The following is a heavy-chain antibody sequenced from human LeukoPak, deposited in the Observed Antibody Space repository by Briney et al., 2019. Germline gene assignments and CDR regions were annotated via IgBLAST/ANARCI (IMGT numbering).Heavy chain of an antibody. CDR3: ASVRFLEWLLFRDYFDY. D-gene: IGHD3-3*01. Sequence: GGSLRLSCAASGFTFSSYAMSWVRQAPGKGLEWVSAISGSGGSTYYADSVKGRFTISRDNSKNTLYLQMNSLRAEDTAVYYCASVRFLEWLLFRDYFDYWGQGALVTVSS. V-gene: IGHV3-23*01. CDR2: ISGSGGST. J-gene: IGHJ4*02. CDR1: GFTFSSYA.